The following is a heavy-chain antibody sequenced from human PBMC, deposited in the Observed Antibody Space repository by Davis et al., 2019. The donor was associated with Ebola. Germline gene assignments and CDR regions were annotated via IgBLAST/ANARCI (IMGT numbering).Heavy chain of an antibody. D-gene: IGHD2-8*01. CDR2: ISSSSSYI. CDR1: GFTFSSYS. J-gene: IGHJ5*02. Sequence: GESLKISCAASGFTFSSYSMNWVRQAPGKGLEWVSSISSSSSYIYYADSVKGRFTISRDNAKNSLYLQMNSLRAEDTAVYYCARVVLAEGDTWGQGTLVTVSS. V-gene: IGHV3-21*04. CDR3: ARVVLAEGDT.